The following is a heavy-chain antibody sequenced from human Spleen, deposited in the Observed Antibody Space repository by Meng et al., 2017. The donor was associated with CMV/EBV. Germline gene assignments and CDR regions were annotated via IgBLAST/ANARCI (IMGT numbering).Heavy chain of an antibody. CDR3: ARQRGKDLLLPHYYYGMDV. D-gene: IGHD2-15*01. CDR1: GFTFSQFW. J-gene: IGHJ6*02. V-gene: IGHV3-7*01. CDR2: INQDGSEK. Sequence: GESLKISCAASGFTFSQFWMSWVRQAPGKGLEWVANINQDGSEKYHVDSVKGRFTISRDNSKNTLYLQMNSLRDEDTAVYYCARQRGKDLLLPHYYYGMDVWGQGTTVTVSS.